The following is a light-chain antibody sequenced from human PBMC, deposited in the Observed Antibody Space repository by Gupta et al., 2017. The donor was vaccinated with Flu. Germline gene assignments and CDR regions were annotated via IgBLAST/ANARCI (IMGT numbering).Light chain of an antibody. CDR2: GSY. Sequence: EIILTHAPDSLSLSPGDRATVSCRASQTLPNNYIAWYQQKPGQAPRLLIDGSYSRAPGISDNFSGSGSGADFTLTIARLGPEDFAVYFCQQYVSSFPTFGGGTRVEL. J-gene: IGKJ4*01. CDR3: QQYVSSFPT. V-gene: IGKV3-20*01. CDR1: QTLPNNY.